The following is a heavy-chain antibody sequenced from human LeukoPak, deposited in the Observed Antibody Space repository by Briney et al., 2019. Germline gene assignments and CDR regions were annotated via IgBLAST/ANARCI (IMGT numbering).Heavy chain of an antibody. Sequence: ASVKVSCKASGYTFTSYGVTWVRQAPGQGREWMGWNSAYSGNTDYAQKLQGRVTMTTDTFTNTAYMELRSLRSDDTAVYYCAREAGTYVSGGYPPFDSWGQGTLVTVSS. J-gene: IGHJ4*02. D-gene: IGHD3-22*01. CDR2: NSAYSGNT. V-gene: IGHV1-18*01. CDR3: AREAGTYVSGGYPPFDS. CDR1: GYTFTSYG.